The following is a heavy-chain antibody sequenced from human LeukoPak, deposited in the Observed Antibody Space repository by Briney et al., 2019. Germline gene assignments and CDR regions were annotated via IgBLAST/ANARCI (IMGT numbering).Heavy chain of an antibody. CDR3: TRANGYGLDY. V-gene: IGHV4-39*07. Sequence: SETLSLTCTVSGGSISNYYWGWIRQAPGKGLEWIGSICYSGNTYYNSSLKSRVTISLDTSKNQFSLNLFSVTAADTAMYYCTRANGYGLDYWGQGTLVTVSS. J-gene: IGHJ4*02. D-gene: IGHD3-16*01. CDR2: ICYSGNT. CDR1: GGSISNYY.